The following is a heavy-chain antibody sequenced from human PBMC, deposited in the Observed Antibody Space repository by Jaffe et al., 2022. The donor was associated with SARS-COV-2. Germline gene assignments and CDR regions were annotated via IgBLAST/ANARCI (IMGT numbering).Heavy chain of an antibody. J-gene: IGHJ6*02. D-gene: IGHD5-12*01. Sequence: QVQLVQSGAEVKKPGSSVKVSCKASGGTFSSYTISWVRQAPGQGLEWMGRIIPILGIANYAQKFQGRVTITADKSTSTAYMELSSLRSEDTAVYYCARDRGYSGYGTVRDYYYYGMDVWGQGTTVTVSS. V-gene: IGHV1-69*08. CDR1: GGTFSSYT. CDR2: IIPILGIA. CDR3: ARDRGYSGYGTVRDYYYYGMDV.